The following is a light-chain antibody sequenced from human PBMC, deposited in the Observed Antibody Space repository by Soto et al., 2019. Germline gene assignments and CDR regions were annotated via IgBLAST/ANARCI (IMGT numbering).Light chain of an antibody. Sequence: QSALTQPPSASGTPGQRVTISCSGSSSNIGSNYVYWYQQLPGTAPKLLIYRNNQRPSGVPARFSGSKSGTSASLAISGLRYEDEDDYYCAAWDDSLSGPVFGGGTKVTVL. J-gene: IGLJ2*01. CDR1: SSNIGSNY. CDR3: AAWDDSLSGPV. V-gene: IGLV1-47*01. CDR2: RNN.